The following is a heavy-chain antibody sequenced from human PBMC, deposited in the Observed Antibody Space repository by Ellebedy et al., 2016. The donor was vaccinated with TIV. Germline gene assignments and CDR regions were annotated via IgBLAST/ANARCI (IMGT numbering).Heavy chain of an antibody. V-gene: IGHV3-7*01. J-gene: IGHJ3*02. Sequence: GESLKISCAASGITFNSYWMTWVRQAPGKGLEWVANIKRDGSEKYYVDSVKGRFTISRDNSKNTLYLQMNSLRAEDTAVYYCAKDLVGAGAFDIWGQGTMVTVSS. CDR1: GITFNSYW. D-gene: IGHD1-26*01. CDR2: IKRDGSEK. CDR3: AKDLVGAGAFDI.